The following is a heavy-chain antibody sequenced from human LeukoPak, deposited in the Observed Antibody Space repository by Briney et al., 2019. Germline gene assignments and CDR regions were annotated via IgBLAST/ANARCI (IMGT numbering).Heavy chain of an antibody. V-gene: IGHV1-8*01. CDR3: ARVSGDTLSYYYYGMDV. CDR2: MNPNSGNT. J-gene: IGHJ6*02. CDR1: GYTFTSYD. D-gene: IGHD7-27*01. Sequence: GASVKVSCKASGYTFTSYDINWVRQATGQGLEWMGWMNPNSGNTGYAQKFQGRVTMTRNTSISIAYMELSSLRSEDTAVYYCARVSGDTLSYYYYGMDVWGQGTTVTVSS.